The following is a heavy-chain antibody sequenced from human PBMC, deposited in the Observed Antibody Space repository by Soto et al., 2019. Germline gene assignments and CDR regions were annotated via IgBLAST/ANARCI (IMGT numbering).Heavy chain of an antibody. D-gene: IGHD2-8*02. Sequence: EVQLLESGGGLVQPGGSLRLSCAASGFTFKSYAMSWVLQAPGKGLEWVSGISSSGVSTFYADSVKGRFTISRDNSMNTLYLHMNSLRAEDTAVYYCARGGLSVLCIDYWGQGTLVTVSP. CDR3: ARGGLSVLCIDY. CDR1: GFTFKSYA. CDR2: ISSSGVST. V-gene: IGHV3-23*01. J-gene: IGHJ4*02.